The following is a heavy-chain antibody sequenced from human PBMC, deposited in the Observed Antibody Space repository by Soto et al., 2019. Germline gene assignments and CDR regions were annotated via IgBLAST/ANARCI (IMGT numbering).Heavy chain of an antibody. D-gene: IGHD3-10*01. Sequence: GGSLRLSCAASGFILSSYSMNWVRQATGKGLEWVSSISSNSSSTYYADSVKGRFTISRDNSKNTLYLQMNSLRAEDTAVYYCVKVGGLLWFGELSDFDYWGQGTLVTVSS. J-gene: IGHJ4*02. V-gene: IGHV3-64D*08. CDR2: ISSNSSST. CDR1: GFILSSYS. CDR3: VKVGGLLWFGELSDFDY.